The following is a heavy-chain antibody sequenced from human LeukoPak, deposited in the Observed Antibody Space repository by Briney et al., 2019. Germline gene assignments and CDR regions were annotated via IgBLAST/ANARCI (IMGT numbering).Heavy chain of an antibody. J-gene: IGHJ4*02. Sequence: GGSLRLSCAGSGFTFSSYWMHWVRQAPGKGLEWVANIKQDGSEKYYVDSVKGRFTISRDNAKNSLYLQMNSLRAEDTAVYSCVRDGDTSGYTNWGQGTLVTVSS. CDR3: VRDGDTSGYTN. CDR2: IKQDGSEK. CDR1: GFTFSSYW. D-gene: IGHD3-22*01. V-gene: IGHV3-7*01.